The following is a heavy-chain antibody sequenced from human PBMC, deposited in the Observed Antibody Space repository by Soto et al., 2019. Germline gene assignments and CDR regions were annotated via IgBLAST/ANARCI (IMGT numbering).Heavy chain of an antibody. J-gene: IGHJ4*02. Sequence: PGGSLRFSCAASGFTFSSYSMNWVRQAPGKGLEWVSSISSSSSYIYYADSVKGRFTISRDNAKNSLYLQMNSLRAEDTAVYYCARAGVAAAGSDYFDYWGQGTLVTVSS. CDR2: ISSSSSYI. D-gene: IGHD6-13*01. V-gene: IGHV3-21*01. CDR3: ARAGVAAAGSDYFDY. CDR1: GFTFSSYS.